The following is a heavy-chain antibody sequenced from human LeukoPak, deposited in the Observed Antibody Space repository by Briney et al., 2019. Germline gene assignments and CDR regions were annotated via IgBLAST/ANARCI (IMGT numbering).Heavy chain of an antibody. CDR3: AKDLGRRDGYNPFDY. V-gene: IGHV3-30*18. J-gene: IGHJ4*02. Sequence: GGSLRLSCAASGFTFSSYGMHWVRQAPGKGLEWVAVISYDGSNKYYADSVKGRFTISRDNSKNTLYLQMNSLRAEDTAVYYCAKDLGRRDGYNPFDYWGQGTLVTVSS. CDR2: ISYDGSNK. CDR1: GFTFSSYG. D-gene: IGHD5-24*01.